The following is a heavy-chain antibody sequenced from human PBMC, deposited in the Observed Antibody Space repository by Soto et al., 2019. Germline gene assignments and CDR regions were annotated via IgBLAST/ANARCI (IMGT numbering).Heavy chain of an antibody. V-gene: IGHV3-23*01. J-gene: IGHJ6*02. Sequence: DVQLLESGGYLVQPGGSLRLSCAASGFTFSSYALSWVRQAPGKGLEWVSSVSAGGDMTYYSDSVKGRFTISRDNSNNALFLQMNSLRAEDTALYYCARGDRSGAGSPASDYYSGLDVWGQGTTVTVSS. CDR1: GFTFSSYA. CDR3: ARGDRSGAGSPASDYYSGLDV. CDR2: VSAGGDMT. D-gene: IGHD2-15*01.